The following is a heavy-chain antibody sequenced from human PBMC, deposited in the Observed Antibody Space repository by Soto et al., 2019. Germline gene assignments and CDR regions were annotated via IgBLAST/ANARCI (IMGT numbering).Heavy chain of an antibody. Sequence: SETLSLTCTVSVGSISSGDSYWSWIRQPPGKGLEWIGYIYYTGSTYYNPSLESRVTISVDTSKNQFSLKLNSMTAADTAVYYCAREGAARYNYYYGTGVWGQGTPVTVSS. CDR3: AREGAARYNYYYGTGV. J-gene: IGHJ6*02. D-gene: IGHD2-2*02. CDR2: IYYTGST. V-gene: IGHV4-30-4*01. CDR1: VGSISSGDSY.